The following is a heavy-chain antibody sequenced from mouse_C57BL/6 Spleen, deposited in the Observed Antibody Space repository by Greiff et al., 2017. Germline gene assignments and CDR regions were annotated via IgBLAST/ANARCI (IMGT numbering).Heavy chain of an antibody. CDR1: GYTFTSYW. CDR3: ARDVIYYDYDEEGYFDY. J-gene: IGHJ2*01. V-gene: IGHV1-55*01. Sequence: QVQLKQPGAELVKPGASVKMSCKASGYTFTSYWITWVKQRPGQGLEWIGDIYPGSGSTNYNEKFKSKATLTVDTSSSTAYMQLSSLTSEDSAVYYCARDVIYYDYDEEGYFDYWGQGTTLTVSS. CDR2: IYPGSGST. D-gene: IGHD2-4*01.